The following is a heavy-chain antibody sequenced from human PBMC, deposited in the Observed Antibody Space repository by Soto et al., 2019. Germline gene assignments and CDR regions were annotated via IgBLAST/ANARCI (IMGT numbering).Heavy chain of an antibody. CDR2: IYYSGST. J-gene: IGHJ6*02. CDR3: ARDQGGITIFGVPYGMDV. D-gene: IGHD3-3*01. Sequence: QVQLQESGPGLVKPSQTLSLTCTVSGGSITSGGHYWSWIRQHPGKGLEWIGYIYYSGSTYYNPSLESRVTISIDTSKNHFSLKVRSVTGADTAVYYCARDQGGITIFGVPYGMDVWGQGTTVTVSS. CDR1: GGSITSGGHY. V-gene: IGHV4-31*03.